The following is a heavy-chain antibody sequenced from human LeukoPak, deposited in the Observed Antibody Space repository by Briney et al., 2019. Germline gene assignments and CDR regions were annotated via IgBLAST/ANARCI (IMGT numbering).Heavy chain of an antibody. CDR3: ARDEDSAYGSGSYLS. CDR2: LYYSGST. D-gene: IGHD3-10*01. CDR1: GRSNSGYY. V-gene: IGHV4-59*01. Sequence: SETLSLTCTVSGRSNSGYYWSWIRQPPGKGLEWIGYLYYSGSTNYNPSLKTRVTIVVDTSKNQFSLKLSSVTAADTAVYCCARDEDSAYGSGSYLSWGQGTLVTVSS. J-gene: IGHJ5*02.